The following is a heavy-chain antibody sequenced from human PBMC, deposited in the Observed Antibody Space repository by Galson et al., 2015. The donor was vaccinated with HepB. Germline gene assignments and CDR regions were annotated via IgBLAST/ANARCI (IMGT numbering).Heavy chain of an antibody. CDR3: ARGGSLWFGELRWFDP. Sequence: ETLSLTCAVYGGSSSGYYWSWIRQPPGKGLEWIGEINHSGSTNYNPSLKSRVTISVDTSKNQFSLKLSSVTAADTAVYYCARGGSLWFGELRWFDPWGQGTLVTVSS. CDR1: GGSSSGYY. CDR2: INHSGST. V-gene: IGHV4-34*01. J-gene: IGHJ5*02. D-gene: IGHD3-10*01.